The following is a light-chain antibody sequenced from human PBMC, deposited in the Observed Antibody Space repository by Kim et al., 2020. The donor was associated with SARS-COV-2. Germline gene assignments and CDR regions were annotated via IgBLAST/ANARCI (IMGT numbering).Light chain of an antibody. Sequence: SASVGDRVTITCRASQSISSYLNWYQQKPGKAPKLLIYAASSLQSGVPSRFSGSGSGTDFTLTISSLQPGDFATYYCQQSYSTLYTFGQGTKLEIK. J-gene: IGKJ2*01. CDR3: QQSYSTLYT. CDR1: QSISSY. CDR2: AAS. V-gene: IGKV1-39*01.